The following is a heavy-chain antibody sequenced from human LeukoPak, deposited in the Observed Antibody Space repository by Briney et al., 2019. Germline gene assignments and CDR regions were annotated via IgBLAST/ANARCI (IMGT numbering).Heavy chain of an antibody. J-gene: IGHJ3*02. D-gene: IGHD6-13*01. CDR2: IYYSGST. Sequence: SETLSLTCTVSGGSISSYYWSWIRQPPGKGLEWIGYIYYSGSTNYNPSLKSRVTISVDTSKNQFSLKLSSVTAADTAVYYCARDRGSWYELGAFDIWGQGTMVTVSS. CDR3: ARDRGSWYELGAFDI. V-gene: IGHV4-59*01. CDR1: GGSISSYY.